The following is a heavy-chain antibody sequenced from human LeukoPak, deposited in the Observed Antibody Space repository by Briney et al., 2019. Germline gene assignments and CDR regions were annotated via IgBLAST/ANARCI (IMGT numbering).Heavy chain of an antibody. CDR3: ARDLLALLAFDI. Sequence: SETLSLTCTVSGGSISGFYWSWIRQPPGKGLEWIGYMSNNGATTYNPSLKSRVTISIDMSNNHFSLTLKSVTAADKAVYYCARDLLALLAFDIWGQGTMVTVSS. J-gene: IGHJ3*02. CDR1: GGSISGFY. V-gene: IGHV4-59*01. CDR2: MSNNGAT.